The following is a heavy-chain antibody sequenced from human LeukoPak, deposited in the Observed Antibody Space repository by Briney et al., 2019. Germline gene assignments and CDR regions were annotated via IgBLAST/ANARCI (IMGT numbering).Heavy chain of an antibody. J-gene: IGHJ4*02. CDR3: ARGDWNYAYFDY. CDR1: GFTFSLYG. D-gene: IGHD1-7*01. V-gene: IGHV3-48*01. Sequence: GGTLRLACATSGFTFSLYGMNWVRQAPGKGPEWVSGITGSGTTTYYADSVKGRFTISRDNAKNSLYLQMNSLRAEDTAVYYCARGDWNYAYFDYWGQGTLVTVSS. CDR2: ITGSGTTT.